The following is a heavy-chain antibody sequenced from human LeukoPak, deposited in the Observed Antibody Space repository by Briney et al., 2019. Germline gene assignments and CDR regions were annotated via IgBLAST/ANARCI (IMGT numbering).Heavy chain of an antibody. D-gene: IGHD1-7*01. CDR3: ARAHPITGTKGFYFDY. CDR1: GGTFSSYA. Sequence: ASVKVSCKASGGTFSSYAISWVRQAPGQGLEWMGRIIPIFGTANYAQKIQGRVTITTDESTRTAYMELSSLRSEDTAVYYCARAHPITGTKGFYFDYWGQGTLVTVSS. V-gene: IGHV1-69*05. CDR2: IIPIFGTA. J-gene: IGHJ4*02.